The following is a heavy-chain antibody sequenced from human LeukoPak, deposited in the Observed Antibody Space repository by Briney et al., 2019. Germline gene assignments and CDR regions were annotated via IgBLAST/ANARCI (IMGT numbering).Heavy chain of an antibody. J-gene: IGHJ6*02. CDR1: GYSFTYNH. D-gene: IGHD1-1*01. Sequence: ASVKVSCKASGYSFTYNHIHWVRQAPGQGLEWMGWINPHSGDTNYTQKFQDRVTMIRDTSNRTVYMEVTRLRSDDTAVYCCVRDAPTGVYGMDVWGQGTTVTVSS. V-gene: IGHV1-2*02. CDR2: INPHSGDT. CDR3: VRDAPTGVYGMDV.